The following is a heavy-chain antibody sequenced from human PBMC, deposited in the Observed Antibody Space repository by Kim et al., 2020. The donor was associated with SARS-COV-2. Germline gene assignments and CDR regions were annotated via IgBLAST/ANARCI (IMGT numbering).Heavy chain of an antibody. J-gene: IGHJ3*02. CDR3: AKMGIAELDAFDI. Sequence: GGSPRLSCAASGFTFGDYAMHWVRQAPGKGLEWVSGISWNSGSIGYADSVKGRFTISRDNAKNSLYLQMNSLRAEDTALYYCAKMGIAELDAFDIWGQGTMVNVSS. CDR1: GFTFGDYA. V-gene: IGHV3-9*01. D-gene: IGHD6-13*01. CDR2: ISWNSGSI.